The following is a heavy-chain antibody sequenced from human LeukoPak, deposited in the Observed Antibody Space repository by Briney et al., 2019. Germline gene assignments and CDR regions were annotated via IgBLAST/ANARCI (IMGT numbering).Heavy chain of an antibody. V-gene: IGHV3-20*04. D-gene: IGHD3-22*01. CDR3: ARAYNYYDSSGYYSY. J-gene: IGHJ4*02. CDR2: INWNGGST. CDR1: GFTFDDYG. Sequence: GGSLRLSCAASGFTFDDYGMSWVRQAPGKGLEWVSGINWNGGSTGYADSVKGRFTISRDNAKNSLYLQMNSLRAEDTAVYYCARAYNYYDSSGYYSYWGQGTLVTVSS.